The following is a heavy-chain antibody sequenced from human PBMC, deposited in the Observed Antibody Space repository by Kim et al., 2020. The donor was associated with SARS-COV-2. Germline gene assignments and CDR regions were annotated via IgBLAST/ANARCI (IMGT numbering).Heavy chain of an antibody. Sequence: SETLSLTCTVSGGSISGSSYYWGWIRQPPGKGLEWIGSIYYSGSTYYNPSLKSRVTISVDTSKNQFSLKLSSVTAADTAVYYCAREAYSGSYWAYYYGMDVWGQGTTVTVSS. CDR1: GGSISGSSYY. CDR3: AREAYSGSYWAYYYGMDV. V-gene: IGHV4-39*07. CDR2: IYYSGST. D-gene: IGHD1-26*01. J-gene: IGHJ6*02.